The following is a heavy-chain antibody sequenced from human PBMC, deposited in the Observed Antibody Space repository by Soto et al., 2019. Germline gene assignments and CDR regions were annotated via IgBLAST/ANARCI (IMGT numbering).Heavy chain of an antibody. J-gene: IGHJ6*03. CDR2: IIPILGIA. V-gene: IGHV1-69*02. D-gene: IGHD2-15*01. Sequence: ASVKVSCKASGGTFSSYTISWVRQAPGQGLEWMGRIIPILGIANYAQKFQGRVTITADKSTSTAYMELSSLRSEDTAVYYCASCSGGSCYSPTSYYMDVWGKGTTVTVSS. CDR1: GGTFSSYT. CDR3: ASCSGGSCYSPTSYYMDV.